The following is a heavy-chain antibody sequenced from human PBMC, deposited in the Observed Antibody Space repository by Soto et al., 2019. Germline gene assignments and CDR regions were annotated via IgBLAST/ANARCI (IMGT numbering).Heavy chain of an antibody. CDR3: ARETYGDYVGYFDP. CDR2: IDYSGYT. J-gene: IGHJ5*02. CDR1: GGSISGYY. D-gene: IGHD4-17*01. Sequence: PSETLSLTCSVSGGSISGYYCSWFRQPPGKALEWIGYIDYSGYTSYTPSLKSRVIISVDRSKNQFSLKVRSVTAADTAVYYFARETYGDYVGYFDPWGQGIQVTV. V-gene: IGHV4-59*12.